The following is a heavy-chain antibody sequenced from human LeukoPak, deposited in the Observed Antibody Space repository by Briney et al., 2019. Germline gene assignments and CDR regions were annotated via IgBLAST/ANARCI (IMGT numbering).Heavy chain of an antibody. D-gene: IGHD2/OR15-2a*01. V-gene: IGHV2-70*04. J-gene: IGHJ4*02. Sequence: KESGPALVKPTQTLTLTCTFSGFSLSTRGMRVSWIRQPPGKALEWLTRIDWDDDKFYSTSLRTRLTISKDTSKNQVVLTMTNMDPVDTATYYCARDSINFSGYFDYWGQGTLVTVSS. CDR3: ARDSINFSGYFDY. CDR1: GFSLSTRGMR. CDR2: IDWDDDK.